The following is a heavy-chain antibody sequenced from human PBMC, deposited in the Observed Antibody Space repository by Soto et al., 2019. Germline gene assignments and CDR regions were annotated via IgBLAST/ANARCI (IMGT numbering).Heavy chain of an antibody. Sequence: QLHLVQSGAVVKKPGASVTVSCSASGYPVTAYYMHWVRQAPGRGLEWMGGINPATGAAKYTQTFQGRVNMTRDASTRTVFMELSGLTSEDTAVFYFARGGGVGVAGSAAFDMWGQGTLVTVSS. V-gene: IGHV1-2*02. J-gene: IGHJ3*02. CDR3: ARGGGVGVAGSAAFDM. D-gene: IGHD3-3*01. CDR2: INPATGAA. CDR1: GYPVTAYY.